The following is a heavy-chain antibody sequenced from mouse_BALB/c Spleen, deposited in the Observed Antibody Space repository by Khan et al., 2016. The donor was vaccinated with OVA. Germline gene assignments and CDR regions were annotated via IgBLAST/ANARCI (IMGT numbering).Heavy chain of an antibody. CDR2: ISYSGST. Sequence: VQLKESGPGLVKPSQSLSLTCTVTGYSITSDYAWNWIRQFPGNKLEWMGFISYSGSTSYNPSLKSRISITRDTSKNQFFLQLNSVTTDDTATYYCARGTVGRFAYWGQGTLVTVSA. D-gene: IGHD1-1*01. CDR1: GYSITSDYA. V-gene: IGHV3-2*02. CDR3: ARGTVGRFAY. J-gene: IGHJ3*01.